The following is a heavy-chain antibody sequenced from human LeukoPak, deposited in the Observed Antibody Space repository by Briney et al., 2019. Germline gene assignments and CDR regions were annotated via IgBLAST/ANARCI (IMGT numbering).Heavy chain of an antibody. CDR2: INPNSGGT. V-gene: IGHV1-2*06. CDR1: GYTFTGYY. J-gene: IGHJ5*02. CDR3: ARGAYIVVVTANLPYDWFDP. Sequence: GASVKVSCKASGYTFTGYYMHWVRRAPGQGLEWMGRINPNSGGTNYAQKFQGRVTMTRDTSISTAYMELSRLRSDDTAVYYCARGAYIVVVTANLPYDWFDPWGQGTLVTVSS. D-gene: IGHD2-21*02.